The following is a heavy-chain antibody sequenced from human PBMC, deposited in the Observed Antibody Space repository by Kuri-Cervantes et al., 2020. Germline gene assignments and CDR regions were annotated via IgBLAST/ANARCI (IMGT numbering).Heavy chain of an antibody. V-gene: IGHV3-11*01. CDR1: GFTFSDYY. CDR2: ISSSSSTI. J-gene: IGHJ4*02. CDR3: ARVLESWYLDY. D-gene: IGHD5-24*01. Sequence: GGSLRLSCAASGFTFSDYYMSWIRQAPGKGLEWASYISSSSSTIYYADSVKGRFTISRDNAKNTLYLQMNSLRAEDTAVYYCARVLESWYLDYWGQGTLVTVSS.